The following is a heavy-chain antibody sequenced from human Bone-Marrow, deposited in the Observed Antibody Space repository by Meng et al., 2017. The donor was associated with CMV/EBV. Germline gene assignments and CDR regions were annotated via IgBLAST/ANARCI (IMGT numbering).Heavy chain of an antibody. V-gene: IGHV3-74*01. Sequence: GESLKISCAASGFTFSSYWMHWVRQAPGKGLVWVSRINSDGSSTSYADSVKGRFTISRDNAKNTLYLQMNSLRAEDTAVYYCASAVVPAATYYYYYGMDVWGQGTTVTGSS. D-gene: IGHD2-2*01. CDR3: ASAVVPAATYYYYYGMDV. CDR1: GFTFSSYW. J-gene: IGHJ6*02. CDR2: INSDGSST.